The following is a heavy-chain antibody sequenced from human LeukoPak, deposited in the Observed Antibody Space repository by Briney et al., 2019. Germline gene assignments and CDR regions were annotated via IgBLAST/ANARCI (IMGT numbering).Heavy chain of an antibody. CDR2: IKSEADGGTT. D-gene: IGHD3-22*01. V-gene: IGHV3-15*01. J-gene: IGHJ4*02. CDR1: GFTFRGAW. Sequence: GGSLRLSCAGSGFTFRGAWMSWVRQAPGKGLEWVGRIKSEADGGTTDYAAPVKGRFTISRDDSKNMLYLQINSLETEDTAVYYCVTDDYYARSGSSLYDYFDYWGQGALVTVSS. CDR3: VTDDYYARSGSSLYDYFDY.